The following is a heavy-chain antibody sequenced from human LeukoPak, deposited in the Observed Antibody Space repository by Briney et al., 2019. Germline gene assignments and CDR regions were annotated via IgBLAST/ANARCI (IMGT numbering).Heavy chain of an antibody. CDR3: ARGRDNWNYKRVAGGFDI. Sequence: SSETLSLTCTVSGGSISSSSYYWGWIRQPPGKGLEWIGSIYYSGSTYYNPSLKSRVTISVDTSKNQFSLKLSSVTAEDTAVYYCARGRDNWNYKRVAGGFDIWGQGTMVTVSS. CDR2: IYYSGST. D-gene: IGHD1-7*01. J-gene: IGHJ3*02. CDR1: GGSISSSSYY. V-gene: IGHV4-39*07.